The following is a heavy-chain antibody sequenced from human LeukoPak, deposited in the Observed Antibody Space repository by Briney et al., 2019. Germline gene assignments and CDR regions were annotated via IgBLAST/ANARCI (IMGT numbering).Heavy chain of an antibody. D-gene: IGHD3-3*01. V-gene: IGHV4-59*01. J-gene: IGHJ5*02. CDR3: ARENPGYYDFWSGYSNWFDP. CDR1: GGSISSYY. Sequence: SETLSLTCTVSGGSISSYYWSWIRQPPGKGLEWIGYIYHSGSTNYNPSLKSRVTISVDTSKNQFSLKLSSVTAAGTAVYYCARENPGYYDFWSGYSNWFDPWGQGTLVTVSS. CDR2: IYHSGST.